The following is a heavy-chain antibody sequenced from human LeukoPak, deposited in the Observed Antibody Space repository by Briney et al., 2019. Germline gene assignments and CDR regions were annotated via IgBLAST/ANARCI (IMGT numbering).Heavy chain of an antibody. CDR3: ASRYCSSTSCYENYYYYMDV. D-gene: IGHD2-2*01. CDR1: GFTFSSYW. J-gene: IGHJ6*03. CDR2: IKQDGSEK. V-gene: IGHV3-7*01. Sequence: GGSLRLSCAASGFTFSSYWMSWVRQAPGKGLEWVANIKQDGSEKYYVDSVKGRFTISRDNAKNSLYLQMNSLRAEDTAVYYCASRYCSSTSCYENYYYYMDVWGKGTTVIVSS.